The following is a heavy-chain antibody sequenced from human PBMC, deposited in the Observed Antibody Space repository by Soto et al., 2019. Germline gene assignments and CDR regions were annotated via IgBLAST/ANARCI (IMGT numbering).Heavy chain of an antibody. D-gene: IGHD1-20*01. CDR3: SKCNNYITAWCDY. CDR2: MTGSGGGK. J-gene: IGHJ4*02. V-gene: IGHV3-23*01. Sequence: EVQLLESGGGLVQPGESLTLSCSASGFTFSSYAMSWVRQAPGKGLEWVSGMTGSGGGKHYADSVKGRFTISRDNSKNTMYLQMNSLRAEDTAVYYCSKCNNYITAWCDYWGQGTLVIVSS. CDR1: GFTFSSYA.